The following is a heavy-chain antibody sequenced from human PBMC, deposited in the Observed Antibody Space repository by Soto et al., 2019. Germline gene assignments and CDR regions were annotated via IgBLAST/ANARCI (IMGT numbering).Heavy chain of an antibody. Sequence: QLQLQESGPGLVKPSETLSLTCTVSGGSISSSSYYWGWIRQPPGKGLEWIGSIYYSGSTYYNPSLKSRVTISVDTSKNQFSLKLSSVTVADTAVYYCARHATIYSSSSWFDPWGQGTLVTVSS. J-gene: IGHJ5*02. D-gene: IGHD6-6*01. CDR1: GGSISSSSYY. CDR2: IYYSGST. CDR3: ARHATIYSSSSWFDP. V-gene: IGHV4-39*01.